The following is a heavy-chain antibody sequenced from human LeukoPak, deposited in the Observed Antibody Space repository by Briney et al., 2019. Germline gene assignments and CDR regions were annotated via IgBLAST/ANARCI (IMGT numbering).Heavy chain of an antibody. D-gene: IGHD2-2*01. J-gene: IGHJ4*02. Sequence: PGGSLRLSCAASGFTFSSYWMSWVRQAPGRGLEWVANIKQDGSEEYYVDSVKGRFTISRDNAKNSLYLQMNSLRAEDTAVYYCARDARYQLPRGDFDYWGQGTLVTVSS. V-gene: IGHV3-7*01. CDR1: GFTFSSYW. CDR3: ARDARYQLPRGDFDY. CDR2: IKQDGSEE.